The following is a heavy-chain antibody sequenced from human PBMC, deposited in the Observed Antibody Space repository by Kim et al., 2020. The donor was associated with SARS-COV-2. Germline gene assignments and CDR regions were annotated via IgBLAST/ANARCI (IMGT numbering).Heavy chain of an antibody. Sequence: GGSLRLSCAASGFTFSSYGMHWVRQAPGKGLEWVAVISYDGSNKYYEDSVKGRFTISRDNSNNTLYLQMNSLRAEDTAVYYCAKGFLGYFDPWGQGTLVTVSS. V-gene: IGHV3-30*18. CDR3: AKGFLGYFDP. CDR1: GFTFSSYG. J-gene: IGHJ5*02. CDR2: ISYDGSNK. D-gene: IGHD3-3*01.